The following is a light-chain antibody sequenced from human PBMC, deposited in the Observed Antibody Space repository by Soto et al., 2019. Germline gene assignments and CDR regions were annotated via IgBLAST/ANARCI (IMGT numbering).Light chain of an antibody. J-gene: IGKJ3*01. CDR1: QSITNS. CDR2: AAS. Sequence: DIQMTQSPSSLSASVGDRVTITCRASQSITNSLNWYQHKPGKAPTLVVYAASSLQSGVPSRFSGSGSGTDFTLTISSLQPEDFPTYFCQQGHSMPFTFGPWTKVDIK. CDR3: QQGHSMPFT. V-gene: IGKV1-39*01.